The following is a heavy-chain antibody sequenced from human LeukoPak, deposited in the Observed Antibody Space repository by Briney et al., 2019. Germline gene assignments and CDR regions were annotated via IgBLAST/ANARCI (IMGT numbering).Heavy chain of an antibody. V-gene: IGHV3-74*01. CDR3: ARSGRGGAFDI. D-gene: IGHD1-26*01. CDR2: IYSDGGRT. J-gene: IGHJ3*02. CDR1: GFTLNTYW. Sequence: SGGSLRLSCAGSGFTLNTYWMHWVRQGPGKGLVWVSRIYSDGGRTNYADSVKGRFTISGDTAKNTLYLQMNSLRAEDTAVYYCARSGRGGAFDIWGQGTMVTVSS.